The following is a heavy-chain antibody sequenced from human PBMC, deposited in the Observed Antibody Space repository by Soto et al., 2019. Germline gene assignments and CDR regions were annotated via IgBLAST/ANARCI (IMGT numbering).Heavy chain of an antibody. V-gene: IGHV1-69*13. CDR1: GGTFSSYA. D-gene: IGHD1-26*01. J-gene: IGHJ4*01. CDR2: IIPIFGTA. CDR3: AKTTRSGNFDFDI. Sequence: GASVEVSCKASGGTFSSYAISWVRQAPGQGLEWMGGIIPIFGTANYAQKFQGRVTITADESTSTAYMELSSLRSEDTAVYYCAKTTRSGNFDFDIWGQGTLVTVSS.